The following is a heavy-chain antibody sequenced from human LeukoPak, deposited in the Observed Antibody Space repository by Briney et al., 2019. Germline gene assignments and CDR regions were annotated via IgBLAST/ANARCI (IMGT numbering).Heavy chain of an antibody. V-gene: IGHV3-20*04. D-gene: IGHD3-22*01. J-gene: IGHJ6*03. Sequence: QPGGSLRLSCAVSGFTFEDYGMSWVRHVPGKGLEWVSGINWSGENTDYGDSVKGRFTISRDNAKNSLYLQLNSLRAEDTAFYYCARTYYFDSSGYYSEGNYYYYFMDVWGKGTTVTVSS. CDR3: ARTYYFDSSGYYSEGNYYYYFMDV. CDR1: GFTFEDYG. CDR2: INWSGENT.